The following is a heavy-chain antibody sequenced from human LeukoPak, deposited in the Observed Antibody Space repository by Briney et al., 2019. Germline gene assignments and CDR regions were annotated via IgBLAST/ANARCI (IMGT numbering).Heavy chain of an antibody. CDR1: GGSISSSSYS. J-gene: IGHJ5*02. CDR3: VRQTSLGRDYDFWSGYYSPTSFDP. V-gene: IGHV4-39*01. Sequence: PSETLSLTCTVSGGSISSSSYSWGWIRQPPGKGLEWIGSIYYSGSTYYNPSLKSRVTISVDTSKNQFSLKLSSVTAADAAVYYCVRQTSLGRDYDFWSGYYSPTSFDPWGQGTLVTVSS. D-gene: IGHD3-3*01. CDR2: IYYSGST.